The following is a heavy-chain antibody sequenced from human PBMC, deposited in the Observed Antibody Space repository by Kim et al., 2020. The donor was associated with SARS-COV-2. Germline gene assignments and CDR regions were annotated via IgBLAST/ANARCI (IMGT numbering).Heavy chain of an antibody. Sequence: GGSLRLSCAASGFTFSSYGMHWVRQAPGKGLEWVAVIWYDGSNKYYADSVKGRFTISRDNSKNTLYLQMNSLRAEDTAVYYCARDLILEEASSWYYYYYGMDVWGQGTTVTVSS. CDR1: GFTFSSYG. V-gene: IGHV3-33*01. J-gene: IGHJ6*02. CDR3: ARDLILEEASSWYYYYYGMDV. CDR2: IWYDGSNK. D-gene: IGHD6-13*01.